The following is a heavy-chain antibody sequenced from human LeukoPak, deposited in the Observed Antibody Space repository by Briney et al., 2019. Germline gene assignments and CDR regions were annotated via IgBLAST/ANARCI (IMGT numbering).Heavy chain of an antibody. Sequence: PGRSLRLSCAASGFTFSSYGMHWVRQAPGKGLEWVAVISYDGSNKYYADSVKGRFTISRDNSKNTLYLQMNSLRAEDTAVYYCARRLSSSSLAYYFDYWGQGTLVTVSS. J-gene: IGHJ4*02. CDR3: ARRLSSSSLAYYFDY. CDR2: ISYDGSNK. D-gene: IGHD6-6*01. V-gene: IGHV3-30*03. CDR1: GFTFSSYG.